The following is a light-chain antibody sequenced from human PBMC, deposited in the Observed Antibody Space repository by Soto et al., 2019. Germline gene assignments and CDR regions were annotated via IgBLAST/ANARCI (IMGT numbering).Light chain of an antibody. V-gene: IGLV2-18*02. CDR1: SSEGGSYNR. CDR3: SSYTSSSTPLYV. CDR2: EVS. J-gene: IGLJ1*01. Sequence: QSVRNHPPSGFRSPGQSVTISCPGTSSEGGSYNRVSWYQQPPGTAPKLMIYEVSNRPSGVPDRFSGSKSGNTASLTISGLQAEDDADYYCSSYTSSSTPLYVFGTGTKVTVL.